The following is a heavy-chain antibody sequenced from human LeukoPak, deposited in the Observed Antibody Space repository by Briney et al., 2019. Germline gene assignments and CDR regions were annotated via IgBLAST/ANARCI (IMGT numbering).Heavy chain of an antibody. CDR3: ASGSSIVGATRPFDY. V-gene: IGHV1-2*02. J-gene: IGHJ4*02. Sequence: ASVKVSCKASGYTFTGYYMHWVRQAPGQGLEWMGWINPNSGGTNYAQKFQGRVTMTRDTSISTAYMELSRLRSDDTAVYYCASGSSIVGATRPFDYWGQGTLVTVSS. CDR1: GYTFTGYY. D-gene: IGHD1-26*01. CDR2: INPNSGGT.